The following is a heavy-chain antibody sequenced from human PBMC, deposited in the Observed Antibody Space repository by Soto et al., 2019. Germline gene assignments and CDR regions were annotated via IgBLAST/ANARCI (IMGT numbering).Heavy chain of an antibody. D-gene: IGHD2-2*01. J-gene: IGHJ6*02. Sequence: GGSLRLSCAASGFTFSSYAMSWVRQAPGKGLEWVSAISGSGGSTYYADSVKGRFTISRDNSKNTLYLQMNSLRAEDTAVYYCAKDQTYCSSTSCYRAPHYYYYYGMDVWGQGTTVTVSS. CDR2: ISGSGGST. CDR1: GFTFSSYA. V-gene: IGHV3-23*01. CDR3: AKDQTYCSSTSCYRAPHYYYYYGMDV.